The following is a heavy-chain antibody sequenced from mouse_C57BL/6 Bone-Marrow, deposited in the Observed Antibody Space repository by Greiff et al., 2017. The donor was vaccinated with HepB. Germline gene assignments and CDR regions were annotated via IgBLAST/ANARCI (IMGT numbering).Heavy chain of an antibody. CDR2: IDPEDGET. D-gene: IGHD2-14*01. CDR1: GFNIKDYY. J-gene: IGHJ4*01. V-gene: IGHV14-2*01. Sequence: VQLQQSGAELVKPGASVKLSCTASGFNIKDYYMHWVKQRTEQGLEWIGRIDPEDGETKYAPKFQGKATITADTPSNTAYLQISILTSEVTAVYYCAWTAYRYYALDYWGQGTSLTASS. CDR3: AWTAYRYYALDY.